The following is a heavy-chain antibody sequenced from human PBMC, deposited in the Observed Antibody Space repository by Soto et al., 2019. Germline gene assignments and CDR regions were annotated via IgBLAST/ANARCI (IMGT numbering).Heavy chain of an antibody. D-gene: IGHD2-2*01. CDR2: IFQNGDT. V-gene: IGHV4-4*02. J-gene: IGHJ4*02. Sequence: QVQLQESGPGLVKPSGTLSLTCALSGVSTSVSHWWTWVRQPPGKGLEWIREIFQNGDTNYNPSLKGRVTISQDRSNNQFSLNLHSVTAADTAVYYCATRSPVAPYWGQGTLVTVSS. CDR1: GVSTSVSHW. CDR3: ATRSPVAPY.